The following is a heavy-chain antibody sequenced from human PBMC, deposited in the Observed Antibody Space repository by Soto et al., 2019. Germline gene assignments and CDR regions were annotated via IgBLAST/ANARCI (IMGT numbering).Heavy chain of an antibody. CDR2: IIPIFGTA. D-gene: IGHD6-19*01. CDR3: ARHDSYSSGWSSPVDY. CDR1: GGTFSSYA. J-gene: IGHJ4*02. Sequence: SVKVSCKASGGTFSSYAISWVRQAPGQGLEWMGGIIPIFGTANYAQKFQGRVTITADESTSTAYMELSSLRSEDTAVYYCARHDSYSSGWSSPVDYWGQGTLVTVSS. V-gene: IGHV1-69*13.